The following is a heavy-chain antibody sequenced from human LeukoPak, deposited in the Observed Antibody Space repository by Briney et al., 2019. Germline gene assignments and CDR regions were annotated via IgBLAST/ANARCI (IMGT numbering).Heavy chain of an antibody. CDR1: GYTLTGYY. Sequence: EASVKVSCKDSGYTLTGYYMHWVRQAPGQGLEWMGWINPNSGGTNYAQKFQGWVTMTRDTSISTAYMELSRLRSDDTAVYYCARFRAVAGFDYWGQGTLVTVSS. D-gene: IGHD6-19*01. CDR3: ARFRAVAGFDY. J-gene: IGHJ4*02. CDR2: INPNSGGT. V-gene: IGHV1-2*04.